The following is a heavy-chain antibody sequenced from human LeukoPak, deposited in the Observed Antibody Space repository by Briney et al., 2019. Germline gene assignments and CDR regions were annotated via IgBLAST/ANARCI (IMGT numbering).Heavy chain of an antibody. CDR2: ISGSGGST. D-gene: IGHD6-13*01. CDR3: AKDTQGIAAAGTTYYFDY. Sequence: PGRSLRLSCAASGFTFSSYAMSWVRQAPGKGLEWVSAISGSGGSTYYADSVKGRFTISRDNSKNTLYLQMNSLRAEDTAVYYCAKDTQGIAAAGTTYYFDYWGQGTLVTVSS. J-gene: IGHJ4*02. CDR1: GFTFSSYA. V-gene: IGHV3-23*01.